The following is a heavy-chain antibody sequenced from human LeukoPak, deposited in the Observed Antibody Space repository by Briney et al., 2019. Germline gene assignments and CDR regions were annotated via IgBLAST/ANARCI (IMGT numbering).Heavy chain of an antibody. CDR2: INPRSDST. CDR3: ARSADFFGSGPREY. J-gene: IGHJ4*02. D-gene: IGHD3-10*01. V-gene: IGHV1-2*02. CDR1: GYTFIDHY. Sequence: ASVKVSCKTSGYTFIDHYIHWVRQAPGHGLQYMGWINPRSDSTHYAQEFQGRVTLTRNTSISTVSMELSALRPDDTAVYYCARSADFFGSGPREYWGQGTLVTVSP.